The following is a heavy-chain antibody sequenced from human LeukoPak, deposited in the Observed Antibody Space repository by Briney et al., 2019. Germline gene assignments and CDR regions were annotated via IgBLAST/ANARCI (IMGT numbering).Heavy chain of an antibody. CDR2: IIAIFGTA. CDR1: GGTFSSYA. Sequence: SVKVSCKASGGTFSSYAISWVRQAPGQGLEWMGRIIAIFGTANYAQKFQGRVTITTDESTSTAYMELSSLRSEDTAVYYCALTYYYGSVWFDPWGQGTLVTVSS. D-gene: IGHD3-10*01. CDR3: ALTYYYGSVWFDP. J-gene: IGHJ5*02. V-gene: IGHV1-69*05.